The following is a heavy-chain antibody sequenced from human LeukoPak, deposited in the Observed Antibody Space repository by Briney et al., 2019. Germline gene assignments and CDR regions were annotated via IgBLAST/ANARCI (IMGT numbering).Heavy chain of an antibody. CDR1: GYTFTSYD. J-gene: IGHJ6*02. Sequence: ASVKVSCKASGYTFTSYDINWVRQATGQGLGWMGWMNPNSGNTGYAQKFQGRVTMTRNTSISTAYMELSSLRSEDTAVYYCARSDTAMVPNYYYYGMDVWGQGTTVTVSS. CDR2: MNPNSGNT. CDR3: ARSDTAMVPNYYYYGMDV. V-gene: IGHV1-8*01. D-gene: IGHD5-18*01.